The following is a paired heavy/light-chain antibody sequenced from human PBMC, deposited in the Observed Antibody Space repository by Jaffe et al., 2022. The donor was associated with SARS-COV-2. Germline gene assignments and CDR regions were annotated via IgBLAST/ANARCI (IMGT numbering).Heavy chain of an antibody. D-gene: IGHD1-1*01. CDR2: MNVDGITT. CDR1: GFTFNNFW. CDR3: ARGLRLERRLWGSFRHYYMDV. V-gene: IGHV3-74*01. J-gene: IGHJ6*03. Sequence: EVQLVESGGGLVQPGGSLRLSCGGSGFTFNNFWMHWVRQAPGKGLEWVSRMNVDGITTNYADSVKGRFIVSRDNAKNTLYLQMNSLRVDDTAVYYCARGLRLERRLWGSFRHYYMDVWGKGTTVTVSS.
Light chain of an antibody. CDR3: ETWDSGLSAAV. V-gene: IGLV1-51*01. CDR2: DNN. J-gene: IGLJ3*02. CDR1: TSNIGNHF. Sequence: QSVLTQPPSVSAAPGQKVTISCSGSTSNIGNHFVSWYQHLPGTAPKLLIYDNNNRPSGIPDRFSGSKSGTSATLAITGLHTGDEADYYCETWDSGLSAAVFGGGTKLTVL.